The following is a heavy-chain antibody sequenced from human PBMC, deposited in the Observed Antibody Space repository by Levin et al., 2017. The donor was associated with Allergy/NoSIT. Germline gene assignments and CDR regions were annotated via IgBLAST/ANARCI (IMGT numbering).Heavy chain of an antibody. CDR1: GGSINNSNW. CDR2: IYHSGST. J-gene: IGHJ4*02. CDR3: AREGGDYDSDGLDY. D-gene: IGHD5-12*01. V-gene: IGHV4-4*02. Sequence: PSETLSLTCAVSGGSINNSNWWTWVRQPPGKGLEWIGEIYHSGSTSYNPSLKSRVTISLDRSTNHFSLKLSSVTAADTAVYYCAREGGDYDSDGLDYWGQGTLVTVSS.